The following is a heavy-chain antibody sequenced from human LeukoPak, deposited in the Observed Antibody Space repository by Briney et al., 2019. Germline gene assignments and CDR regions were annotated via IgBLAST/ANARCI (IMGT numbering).Heavy chain of an antibody. V-gene: IGHV3-23*01. Sequence: PEGSLRLSCAASGFTFSSYAMSWVRQAPGKGLEWVSAISGSGGSTYYADSVKGRFTISRDNSKNTLYLQMNSLRAEDTAVYYCAKKSTLWWPPGMDVWGQGTTVTVSS. D-gene: IGHD2-21*01. J-gene: IGHJ6*02. CDR2: ISGSGGST. CDR3: AKKSTLWWPPGMDV. CDR1: GFTFSSYA.